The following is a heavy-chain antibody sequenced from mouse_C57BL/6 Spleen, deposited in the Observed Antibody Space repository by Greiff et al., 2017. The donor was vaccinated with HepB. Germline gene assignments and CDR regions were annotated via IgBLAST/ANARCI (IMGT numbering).Heavy chain of an antibody. CDR2: ISNLAYSI. Sequence: EVKLVESGGGLVQPGGSLKLSCAASGFTFSDYGMAWVRQAPRKGPEWVAFISNLAYSIYYADTVTGRFTISRENAKNTLYLEMSSLRYEDTAMYYCARKGDYYGSSYWYFDVWGTGTTVTVSS. CDR1: GFTFSDYG. CDR3: ARKGDYYGSSYWYFDV. D-gene: IGHD1-1*01. V-gene: IGHV5-15*01. J-gene: IGHJ1*03.